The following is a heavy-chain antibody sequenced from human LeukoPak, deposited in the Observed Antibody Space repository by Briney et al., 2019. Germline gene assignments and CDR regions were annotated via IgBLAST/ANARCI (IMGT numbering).Heavy chain of an antibody. Sequence: GGSLRLSCAASGFTFDDYAMHWVRQAPGKGLEWVSLISWDGGSTYYADSVKGRFTISRDNSKNSLYLQMNSLRAEDTALYYCARDGWGRYDFWSGYLYWGQGTLVTVSS. V-gene: IGHV3-43D*04. J-gene: IGHJ4*02. CDR3: ARDGWGRYDFWSGYLY. D-gene: IGHD3-3*01. CDR2: ISWDGGST. CDR1: GFTFDDYA.